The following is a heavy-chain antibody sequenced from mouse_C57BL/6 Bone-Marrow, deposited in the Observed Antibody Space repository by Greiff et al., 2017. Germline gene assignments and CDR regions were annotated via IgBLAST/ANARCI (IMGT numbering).Heavy chain of an antibody. Sequence: DVHLVESGGGLVQPGGSLKLSCAASGFTFSDYYMYWVRQTPEKRLEWVAYISNGGGSTYYPDTVKGRFTISRDNAKNTLYLQMSRLKSEDTAMYYCAREGRWFPWFAYWGQGTLVTVSA. D-gene: IGHD2-3*01. J-gene: IGHJ3*01. CDR1: GFTFSDYY. CDR3: AREGRWFPWFAY. V-gene: IGHV5-12*01. CDR2: ISNGGGST.